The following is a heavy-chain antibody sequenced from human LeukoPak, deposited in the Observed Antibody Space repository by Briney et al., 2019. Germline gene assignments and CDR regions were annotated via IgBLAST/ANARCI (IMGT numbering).Heavy chain of an antibody. V-gene: IGHV1-18*01. CDR3: ARTIGSYSAFDI. CDR2: ISAYNGNT. CDR1: GYTFTSYA. Sequence: ASVKVSCKASGYTFTSYAFSWGRQAPGQGLEWMGWISAYNGNTNYAQKLQGRVTMTTDTSTSTAYMELRSLRFDDTAVYYCARTIGSYSAFDIWGQGTMVTVSS. D-gene: IGHD1-26*01. J-gene: IGHJ3*02.